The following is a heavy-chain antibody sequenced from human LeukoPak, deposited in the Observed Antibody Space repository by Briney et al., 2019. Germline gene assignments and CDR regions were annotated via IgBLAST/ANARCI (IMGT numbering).Heavy chain of an antibody. CDR2: IYSGGST. J-gene: IGHJ6*02. D-gene: IGHD3-10*01. CDR1: GFTFSSYA. Sequence: GGSLRLSCAASGFTFSSYAMSWVRQAPGKGLEWVSVIYSGGSTYYADSVKGRFTISRHNSKNTLYLQMNSLRAEDTAVYYCAWVTIPFVLDVWGQGTTVTVSS. V-gene: IGHV3-53*04. CDR3: AWVTIPFVLDV.